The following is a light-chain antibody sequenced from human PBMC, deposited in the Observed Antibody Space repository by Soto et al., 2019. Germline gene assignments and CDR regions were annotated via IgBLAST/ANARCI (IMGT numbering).Light chain of an antibody. CDR2: EVR. CDR1: MRDVGAYNL. CDR3: SASTSTRTLV. J-gene: IGLJ3*02. Sequence: QSALTQPASVSGSAGQSITISCSGTMRDVGAYNLVSWYQQHPGTAPKLIIYEVRNRPSGISSRFSGSRSGNTASLTISGLQPEDEGDYYGSASTSTRTLVLGGGTNLTAL. V-gene: IGLV2-14*01.